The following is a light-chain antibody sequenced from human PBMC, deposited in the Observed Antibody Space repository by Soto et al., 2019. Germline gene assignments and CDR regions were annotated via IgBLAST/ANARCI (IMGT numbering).Light chain of an antibody. J-gene: IGKJ1*01. CDR2: DAS. V-gene: IGKV1-5*01. Sequence: DIQMTQSPCTVFAYFGDSVTITCRASQSITPWLAWYQQKPGKAPKLLIYDASSLESGVPSRFSGSGSGTEFTLTISSLQPDDFATYYCQPYNSYSGTFGQGTKVDI. CDR3: QPYNSYSGT. CDR1: QSITPW.